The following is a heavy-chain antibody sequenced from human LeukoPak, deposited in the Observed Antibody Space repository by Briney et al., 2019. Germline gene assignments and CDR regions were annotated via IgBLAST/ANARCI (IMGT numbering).Heavy chain of an antibody. V-gene: IGHV4-39*07. CDR3: ARDWSGWYFDL. Sequence: PSETLSLTCTVSGGSISSSSYYWGWIRQPPGKGLEWIGSIYYSGSTYYNPSLKSRVTISVDTSKNQFSLKLSSVTAADTAVYYCARDWSGWYFDLWGRGTLVTVSS. D-gene: IGHD3-3*01. CDR1: GGSISSSSYY. J-gene: IGHJ2*01. CDR2: IYYSGST.